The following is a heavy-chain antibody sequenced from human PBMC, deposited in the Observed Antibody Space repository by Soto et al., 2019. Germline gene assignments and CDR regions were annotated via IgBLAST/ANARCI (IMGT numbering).Heavy chain of an antibody. D-gene: IGHD6-19*01. V-gene: IGHV1-18*01. J-gene: IGHJ4*02. CDR2: INTYNGNT. CDR3: AREGASGRGGLDY. CDR1: GYPFTTYG. Sequence: QVQLVQSGAEVKKPGASVKVSCKSSGYPFTTYGISWVRQAPGQGLEWMGWINTYNGNTNYAQKLQGRVTMTTDTSRSTADMELGGLRSDDPAVYCGAREGASGRGGLDYWGQGTLVTVSS.